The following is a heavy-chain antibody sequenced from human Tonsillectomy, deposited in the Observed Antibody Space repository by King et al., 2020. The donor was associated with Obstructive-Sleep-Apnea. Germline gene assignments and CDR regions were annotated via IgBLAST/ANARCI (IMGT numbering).Heavy chain of an antibody. V-gene: IGHV3-66*01. D-gene: IGHD3-9*01. CDR1: GFTVSSNY. CDR3: ARGHYDILTGYYSSP. CDR2: IYSGGTT. Sequence: VQLVESGGGLVQPGGSLRLSCVASGFTVSSNYMSWVRQAPGKGLEWLSVIYSGGTTYYADSVKGTFTISRDNSKNTLFLQMNSLRVEDTAVYYCARGHYDILTGYYSSPWGQGTLVTVSS. J-gene: IGHJ5*02.